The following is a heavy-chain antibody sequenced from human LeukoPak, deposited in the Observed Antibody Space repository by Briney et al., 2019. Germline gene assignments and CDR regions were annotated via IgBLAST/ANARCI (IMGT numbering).Heavy chain of an antibody. CDR2: ISSTSTYT. J-gene: IGHJ4*02. CDR3: ARREARIFNY. V-gene: IGHV3-11*03. Sequence: GGSLRLSCAVSGFTFSDYYMSWVRQAPGKGLEWVSYISSTSTYTNYADSVKGRFTISRDNAKNSLYLQMNSLRAEDTAVYYCARREARIFNYWGQGTLVTVSS. D-gene: IGHD1-26*01. CDR1: GFTFSDYY.